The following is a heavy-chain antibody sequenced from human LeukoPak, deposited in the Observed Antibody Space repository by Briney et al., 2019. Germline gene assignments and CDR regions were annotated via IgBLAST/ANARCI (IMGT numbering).Heavy chain of an antibody. Sequence: ASVKVSCKASGGTFSSYAISWVRQAPGQGLEWMGGIIPIFGTANYAQKFQGRVTITADESTSTAYMELSSLRSEDTAVYYCARTGRGVPGWFDPWGQGTLVTVSS. V-gene: IGHV1-69*13. CDR1: GGTFSSYA. J-gene: IGHJ5*02. D-gene: IGHD3-10*01. CDR2: IIPIFGTA. CDR3: ARTGRGVPGWFDP.